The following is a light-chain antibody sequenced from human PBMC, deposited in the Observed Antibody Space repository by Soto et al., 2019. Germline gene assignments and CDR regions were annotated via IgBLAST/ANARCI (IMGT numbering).Light chain of an antibody. J-gene: IGLJ2*01. CDR1: NIGSKS. CDR3: QVWDCSSARVV. V-gene: IGLV3-21*04. Sequence: SYELTQPPSMSVAPGKTARISCGGSNIGSKSVHWYQQKPGQAPVLVIYDDGDRPSGIPERFSGSNSGNTATLTITRVEAGDEADYYCQVWDCSSARVVFGGGTKGTVL. CDR2: DDG.